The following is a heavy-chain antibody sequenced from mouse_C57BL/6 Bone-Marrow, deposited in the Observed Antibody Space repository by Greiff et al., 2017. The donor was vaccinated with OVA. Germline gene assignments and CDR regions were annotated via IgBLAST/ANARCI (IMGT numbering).Heavy chain of an antibody. Sequence: QVHVKQPGAELVKPGASVKLSCKASGYTFTSYWMHWVKQRPGQGLEWIGMIHPNSGSTNYNEKFKSKATLTVDKSSSTAYMQLRSLTSEDSAVYYCARDYYGPYFDYWGQGTTLTVSS. J-gene: IGHJ2*01. CDR2: IHPNSGST. D-gene: IGHD1-1*01. CDR3: ARDYYGPYFDY. V-gene: IGHV1-64*01. CDR1: GYTFTSYW.